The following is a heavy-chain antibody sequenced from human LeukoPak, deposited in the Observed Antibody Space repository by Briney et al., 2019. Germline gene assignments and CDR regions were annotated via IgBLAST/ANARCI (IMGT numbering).Heavy chain of an antibody. D-gene: IGHD3-3*01. V-gene: IGHV4-4*02. CDR2: IYHSGST. CDR3: ARDTYFWSGYRPPFDY. Sequence: SETLSLTCAVSGGSISSSNWWSWVRQPPGKGLEGSGEIYHSGSTNYNPSLKSRVTISVDKSQNQFSLKLSSVTAADTAVYYCARDTYFWSGYRPPFDYWGQGTLVTVSS. J-gene: IGHJ4*02. CDR1: GGSISSSNW.